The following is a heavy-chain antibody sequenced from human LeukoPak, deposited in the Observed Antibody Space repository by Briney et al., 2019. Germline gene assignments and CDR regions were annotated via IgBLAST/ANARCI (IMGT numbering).Heavy chain of an antibody. J-gene: IGHJ4*02. D-gene: IGHD3-16*02. CDR1: GFTFSDYY. Sequence: GGSLRLSCAASGFTFSDYYTSWIRQAPGKGLEWVSYISSSGSTIYYADSVKGRFTISRDNAKDSLYLQMNSLRAEDTAVYYCARDYDYVWGSYRQAPFDYWGQGTLVTVSS. CDR3: ARDYDYVWGSYRQAPFDY. V-gene: IGHV3-11*01. CDR2: ISSSGSTI.